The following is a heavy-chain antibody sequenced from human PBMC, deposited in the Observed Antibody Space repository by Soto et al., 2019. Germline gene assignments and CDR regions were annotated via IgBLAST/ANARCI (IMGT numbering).Heavy chain of an antibody. CDR3: ARVGITATTFRGFDY. J-gene: IGHJ4*02. D-gene: IGHD1-20*01. CDR1: GFTFSNYG. CDR2: IWFDGSNK. Sequence: QVQLVESGGGVVQPGRFLRLSCGASGFTFSNYGMHWVRQAPGKGLEWVAVIWFDGSNKYYADSVKGRFTISRDNSKNTLYLQMHSLRAEDTAVYYCARVGITATTFRGFDYWGQGTLVTVSS. V-gene: IGHV3-33*01.